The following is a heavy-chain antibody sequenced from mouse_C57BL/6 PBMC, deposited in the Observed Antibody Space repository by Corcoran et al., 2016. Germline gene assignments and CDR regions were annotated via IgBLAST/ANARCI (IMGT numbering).Heavy chain of an antibody. D-gene: IGHD2-4*01. CDR2: INTYSGVP. CDR3: ATYDYDGNWYFDV. Sequence: QIQLVQSGPELKKPGETVKISCKASGYTFTTYGMSWVKQAPGKGLKWMGWINTYSGVPTYVDDFKGRFAFSLETSASTAYLQINNLKNEDTATYFCATYDYDGNWYFDVWGTGTTVTVSS. J-gene: IGHJ1*03. CDR1: GYTFTTYG. V-gene: IGHV9-3*01.